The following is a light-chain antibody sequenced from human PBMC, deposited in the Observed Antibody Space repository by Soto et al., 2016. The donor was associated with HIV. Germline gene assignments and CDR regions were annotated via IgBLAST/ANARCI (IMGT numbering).Light chain of an antibody. Sequence: DIQMTQSPSTLSASVGDRVTITCRASQSISSWLAWYQQKPGKAPKVLIYKASSLESGVPSRFSGSGSGTEFTLTISSLQPDDFATYYCQQYNSYLWTFGQGTKVETK. CDR3: QQYNSYLWT. CDR1: QSISSW. J-gene: IGKJ1*01. CDR2: KAS. V-gene: IGKV1-5*03.